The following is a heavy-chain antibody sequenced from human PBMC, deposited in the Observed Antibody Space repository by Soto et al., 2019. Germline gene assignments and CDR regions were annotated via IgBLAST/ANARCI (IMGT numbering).Heavy chain of an antibody. CDR2: ISAHNGNT. CDR3: ARGRYGDY. V-gene: IGHV1-18*01. D-gene: IGHD1-1*01. J-gene: IGHJ4*02. CDR1: GYAFTTYG. Sequence: QVHLVQSGAEVKKPGASVKVSCKGSGYAFTTYGITWVRQAPGQGLEWMGWISAHNGNTNYAQKLQGRVTVTRDTSTSTTYLELRSLRSDDTAVYYCARGRYGDYWGQGALVTVSS.